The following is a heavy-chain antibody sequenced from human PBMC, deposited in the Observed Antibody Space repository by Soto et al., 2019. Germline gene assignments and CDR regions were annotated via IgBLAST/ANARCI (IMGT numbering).Heavy chain of an antibody. Sequence: VRLVESGGGVVQPGRSLRLSCTASGFNFITYSLSWVRQAPGKGLEWVASISSSAVYIDYADSVKGRFTISRDNANNSLYLQMNSLRAEDTATYYCVRDGLDYYDTERLYFDNWGQGTLVTVSS. V-gene: IGHV3-21*02. CDR1: GFNFITYS. D-gene: IGHD3-22*01. J-gene: IGHJ4*02. CDR3: VRDGLDYYDTERLYFDN. CDR2: ISSSAVYI.